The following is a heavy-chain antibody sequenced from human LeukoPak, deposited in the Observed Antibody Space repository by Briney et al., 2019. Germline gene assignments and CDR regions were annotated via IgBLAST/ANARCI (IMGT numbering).Heavy chain of an antibody. CDR2: IYSGGNT. Sequence: GGSLRLSCAASGFTVSSNYMSWVRQAPGKGLEWVSVIYSGGNTYYADSVKGRFTISRDNSKNTLYLQMNSLRAEDTAWYYCARAPTSFASHFDYWGPGTLVTVSS. V-gene: IGHV3-53*01. CDR3: ARAPTSFASHFDY. J-gene: IGHJ4*02. D-gene: IGHD3-3*01. CDR1: GFTVSSNY.